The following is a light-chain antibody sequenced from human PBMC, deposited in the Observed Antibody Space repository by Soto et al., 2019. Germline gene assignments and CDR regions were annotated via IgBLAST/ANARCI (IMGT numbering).Light chain of an antibody. J-gene: IGLJ3*02. CDR3: CSYAGSSTSWV. V-gene: IGLV2-23*01. Sequence: QSVLTQPASVSGSPGQSITISCTGTSSDVGSYNLVSWYQQYPGKAPKFMIYEDSKRPSGVSNRFSGSKSGNTATLTISGLQAEDEADYYCCSYAGSSTSWVFGGGTKLTVL. CDR1: SSDVGSYNL. CDR2: EDS.